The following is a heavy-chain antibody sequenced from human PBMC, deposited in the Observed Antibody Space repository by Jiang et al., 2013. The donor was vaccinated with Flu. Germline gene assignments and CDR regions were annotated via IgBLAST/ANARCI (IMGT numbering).Heavy chain of an antibody. V-gene: IGHV3-23*01. CDR1: GFTLSSYG. CDR2: VSGGGGTT. J-gene: IGHJ3*02. CDR3: AKFYYDSSGYYGRDAFDI. Sequence: VQLLESGGGLVQPGGSLRLSCAASGFTLSSYGMSWVRQAPGKGLEWVSAVSGGGGTTYYADSVKGRFTISRDNSKNTLYLQVNSLRAEDTAIYYCAKFYYDSSGYYGRDAFDIWGQGTMVTVS. D-gene: IGHD3-22*01.